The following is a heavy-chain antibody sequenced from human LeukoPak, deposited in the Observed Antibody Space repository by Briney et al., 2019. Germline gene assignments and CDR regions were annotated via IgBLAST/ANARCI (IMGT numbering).Heavy chain of an antibody. CDR3: AKEEDGSAHGFYYYGMDV. D-gene: IGHD5-24*01. CDR2: ISGSGGST. V-gene: IGHV3-23*01. CDR1: GFTFSSYA. Sequence: GGSLRLSCAASGFTFSSYAMSWVRQAPGKGLEWVSAISGSGGSTYYADSVKGRFTISRDNSKNTLYLQMNSLRAEDTAVYYCAKEEDGSAHGFYYYGMDVWGQGTTVTVSS. J-gene: IGHJ6*02.